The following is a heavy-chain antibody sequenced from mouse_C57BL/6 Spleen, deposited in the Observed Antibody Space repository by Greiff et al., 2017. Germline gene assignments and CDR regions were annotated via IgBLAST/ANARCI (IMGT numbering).Heavy chain of an antibody. CDR2: IDPSDSYT. CDR3: ARFLYGNYLDS. Sequence: VQLQQPGAELVMPGASVKLSCKASGYTFTSYWMHWVKQRPGQGLEWIGEIDPSDSYTNYNQKFKGKSTLTVDKSSSTAYMQLSSLTSEDSAVYYCARFLYGNYLDSWGQGTTLTVSS. D-gene: IGHD2-1*01. CDR1: GYTFTSYW. J-gene: IGHJ2*01. V-gene: IGHV1-69*01.